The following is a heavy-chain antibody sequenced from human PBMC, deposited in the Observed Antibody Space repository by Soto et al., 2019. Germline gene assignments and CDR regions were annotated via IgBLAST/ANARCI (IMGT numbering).Heavy chain of an antibody. J-gene: IGHJ4*02. V-gene: IGHV3-23*01. CDR2: LSSSGGTT. CDR3: AKLPRGSSHENDY. D-gene: IGHD1-26*01. CDR1: GFTFSIYA. Sequence: EVQLLESGGGLVQPGGSLRLSCAASGFTFSIYAMTWVRQAPGKGLEWVSGLSSSGGTTHYADSVKGRFTISRDNSKNTLFLEINSLRAEVTGVYYCAKLPRGSSHENDYWGQGTLVTASS.